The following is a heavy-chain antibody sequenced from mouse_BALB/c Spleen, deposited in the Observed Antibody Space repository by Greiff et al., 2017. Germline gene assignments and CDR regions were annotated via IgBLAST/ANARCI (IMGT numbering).Heavy chain of an antibody. J-gene: IGHJ2*01. V-gene: IGHV5-9-4*01. CDR1: GFTFSSYA. CDR3: ARVYGNYLYYFDY. CDR2: ISSGGSYT. Sequence: EVKLMESGGGLVKPGGSLKLSCAASGFTFSSYAMTWVRQSPEKRLEWVAEISSGGSYTYYPDTVTGRFTISRDNAKNTLYLEMSSLRSEDTAMYYCARVYGNYLYYFDYWGQGTTLTVSS. D-gene: IGHD2-1*01.